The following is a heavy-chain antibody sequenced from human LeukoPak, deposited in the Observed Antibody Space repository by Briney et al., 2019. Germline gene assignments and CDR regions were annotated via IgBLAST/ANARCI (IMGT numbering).Heavy chain of an antibody. V-gene: IGHV4-59*01. CDR1: GGSISNYY. CDR2: IYYSGNT. D-gene: IGHD2-2*01. J-gene: IGHJ4*02. Sequence: PSETLSLTCTVSGGSISNYYWSWIRQPPGKGLEWIGYIYYSGNTNYNPSLKSRVTISVAQSKHQFSLTLNSVTAADTAVYSCARVRYCSTNRCYDREFDNWGQGTLVTVYS. CDR3: ARVRYCSTNRCYDREFDN.